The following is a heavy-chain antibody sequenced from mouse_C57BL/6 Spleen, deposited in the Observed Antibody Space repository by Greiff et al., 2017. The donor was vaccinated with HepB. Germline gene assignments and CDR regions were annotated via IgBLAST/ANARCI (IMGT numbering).Heavy chain of an antibody. D-gene: IGHD2-2*01. CDR2: IYWDDDK. J-gene: IGHJ2*01. CDR1: GFSLSTSGMG. V-gene: IGHV8-12*01. CDR3: ARRGGGYDAFFDY. Sequence: QVTLKESGPGILQSSQTLSLTCSFSGFSLSTSGMGVSWIRQPSGKGLEWLAHIYWDDDKRYNPSLKSRLTISKDTSRNQVFLKITSVDTADTATYYCARRGGGYDAFFDYWGQGTTLTVSS.